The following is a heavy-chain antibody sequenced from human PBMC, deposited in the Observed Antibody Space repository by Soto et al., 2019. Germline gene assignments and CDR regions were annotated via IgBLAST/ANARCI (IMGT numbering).Heavy chain of an antibody. CDR1: GGSISSYY. D-gene: IGHD3-10*01. CDR2: IYYTGTT. Sequence: PSETLSLTCTVSGGSISSYYWSWIRQPPGKGLEWIGYIYYTGTTNYNPSPKSRVVMSLDTTKNHFSLKLSSVTAADTAVYYCARDSILRVRAFDYWGLGTLVTVSS. J-gene: IGHJ4*02. CDR3: ARDSILRVRAFDY. V-gene: IGHV4-59*01.